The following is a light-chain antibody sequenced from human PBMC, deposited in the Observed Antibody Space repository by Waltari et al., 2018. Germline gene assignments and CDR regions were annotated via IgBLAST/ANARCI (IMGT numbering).Light chain of an antibody. V-gene: IGKV1-5*03. CDR3: QQYNSYSGT. CDR2: KAS. CDR1: QSISSW. Sequence: DIQMTQSPSTLSASVGDRVTITCRASQSISSWLAWYQQKPGKAPKLLIYKASCLESGVPSRFSGSGSGTEFTLTISSLQPDDFATYYCQQYNSYSGTFGQGTKLEIK. J-gene: IGKJ2*01.